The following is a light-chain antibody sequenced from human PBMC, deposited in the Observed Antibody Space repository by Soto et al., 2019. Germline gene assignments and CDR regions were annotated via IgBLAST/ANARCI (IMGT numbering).Light chain of an antibody. CDR1: QDITNF. CDR3: QQYDILLT. V-gene: IGKV1-33*01. J-gene: IGKJ5*01. Sequence: DIQMTQSPSSLSASVGDRVTITCQASQDITNFLNWYQQKPGKAPKLLIYAASSLQSGVPSRFSGSGSGTDFTFTISSLQPEDIATYYCQQYDILLTFGQGTRLELK. CDR2: AAS.